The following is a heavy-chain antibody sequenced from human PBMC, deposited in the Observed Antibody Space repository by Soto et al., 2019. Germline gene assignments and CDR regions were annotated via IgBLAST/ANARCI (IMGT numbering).Heavy chain of an antibody. V-gene: IGHV4-31*03. CDR2: IYYSGST. CDR1: GGSISSGGYY. J-gene: IGHJ6*03. CDR3: ARDRRDLEDYYYMDV. Sequence: SETLSLTCTVSGGSISSGGYYWSWIRQHPGKGLEWIGYIYYSGSTYYNPSLKSRVTISVDTSKNQFSLKLSSVTAADTAVYYCARDRRDLEDYYYMDVWGKGTTVTVSS.